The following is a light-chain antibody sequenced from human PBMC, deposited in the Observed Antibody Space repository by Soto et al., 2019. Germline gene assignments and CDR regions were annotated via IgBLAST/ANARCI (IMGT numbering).Light chain of an antibody. CDR3: QQYTNTNNPWM. J-gene: IGKJ1*01. CDR2: AIS. CDR1: QGIRND. V-gene: IGKV1-17*01. Sequence: DIQMTQSPSSLSASVGDRVTITCRASQGIRNDLGWYQQKPGKAPKRLIYAISSLQTGVPSRFSGSGSGTEFTLIISGLQPDDSATYYCQQYTNTNNPWMFGQGTKVDIK.